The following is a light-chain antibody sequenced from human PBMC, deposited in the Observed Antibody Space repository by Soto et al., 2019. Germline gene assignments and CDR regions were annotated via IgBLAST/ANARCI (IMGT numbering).Light chain of an antibody. J-gene: IGKJ1*01. CDR1: QGIRND. CDR3: QQYNNWPRT. Sequence: AIQMTQSPSSLSASVGDRVTITCRASQGIRNDLGWFQQKPGKAPNLLIYAASSLQSGVPSRFSGSGSGTEFTLTISSLQSEDFAVYYCQQYNNWPRTFGQGTKVDIK. CDR2: AAS. V-gene: IGKV1-6*01.